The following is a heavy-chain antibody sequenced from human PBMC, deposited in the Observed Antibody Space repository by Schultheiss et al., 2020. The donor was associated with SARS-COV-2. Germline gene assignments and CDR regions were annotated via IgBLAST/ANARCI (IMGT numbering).Heavy chain of an antibody. D-gene: IGHD6-13*01. V-gene: IGHV3-74*01. CDR3: AKDGKGRAAANGMDV. Sequence: GGSLRLSCAASGFTFSSYWMHWVRQAPGKGLVWVSRINSDGSSTSYADSVKGRFTISRDNAKNTLYLQMNSLRAEDTAVYYCAKDGKGRAAANGMDVWGQGTTVTVSS. CDR2: INSDGSST. CDR1: GFTFSSYW. J-gene: IGHJ6*02.